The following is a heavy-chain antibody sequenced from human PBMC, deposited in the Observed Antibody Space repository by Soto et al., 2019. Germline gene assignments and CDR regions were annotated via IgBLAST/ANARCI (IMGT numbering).Heavy chain of an antibody. Sequence: QVQLVESGGGVVQPGRSLRLSCAASGFTFSSYGMHWVRQAPGKGLEWVAVISYDGSNKYYADSVKGRFTISRDNSKNTLYRQMNSLRAEDTAVYSCAIGGRGYSSGWPFDYWGQGTLVTVSS. CDR2: ISYDGSNK. CDR3: AIGGRGYSSGWPFDY. J-gene: IGHJ4*02. V-gene: IGHV3-30*03. CDR1: GFTFSSYG. D-gene: IGHD6-19*01.